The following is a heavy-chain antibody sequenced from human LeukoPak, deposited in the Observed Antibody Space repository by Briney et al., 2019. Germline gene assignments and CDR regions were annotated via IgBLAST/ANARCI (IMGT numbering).Heavy chain of an antibody. V-gene: IGHV3-21*01. Sequence: GGSLRLSCAASGFTFSGYSMNWVRQAPGKGLEWVSAITSTSNHINYADSVKGRFTISRDSANNSLYLQMNSLRAEDTAVYYCARVYSANGYGSGYYDYWGQGTLVTVSS. CDR3: ARVYSANGYGSGYYDY. CDR2: ITSTSNHI. J-gene: IGHJ4*02. CDR1: GFTFSGYS. D-gene: IGHD3-10*01.